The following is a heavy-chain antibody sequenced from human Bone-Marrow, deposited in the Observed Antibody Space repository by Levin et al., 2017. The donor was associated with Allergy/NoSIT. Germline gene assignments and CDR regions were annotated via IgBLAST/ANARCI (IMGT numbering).Heavy chain of an antibody. CDR3: ARVRERNYYDGSGYLPPYYYYAMDV. Sequence: SVKVSCKASGGTFSIYAMSWVRLVPGQGLEWLGGFVPVFKKANYAQTFQGRVTITADESTSTAYMELRGLRSEDTAVYYCARVRERNYYDGSGYLPPYYYYAMDVWGQGTTVTVSS. D-gene: IGHD3-22*01. CDR1: GGTFSIYA. CDR2: FVPVFKKA. J-gene: IGHJ6*02. V-gene: IGHV1-69*13.